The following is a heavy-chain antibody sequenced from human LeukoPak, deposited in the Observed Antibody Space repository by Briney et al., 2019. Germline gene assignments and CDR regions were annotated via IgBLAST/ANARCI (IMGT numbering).Heavy chain of an antibody. J-gene: IGHJ5*02. CDR2: ISYSGST. Sequence: SETLSLTCTVSGGSISSYYWSWIRQPPGKGLEWIGHISYSGSTNYNPSLKSRVTISVDTSKNQFSLKVTSVTAADTAFYYCARGHDGVVGWFAPWGRGTLVTVSS. V-gene: IGHV4-59*01. D-gene: IGHD2-15*01. CDR3: ARGHDGVVGWFAP. CDR1: GGSISSYY.